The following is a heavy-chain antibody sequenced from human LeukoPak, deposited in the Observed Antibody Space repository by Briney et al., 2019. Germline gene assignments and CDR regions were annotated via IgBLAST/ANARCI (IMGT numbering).Heavy chain of an antibody. J-gene: IGHJ5*02. CDR2: INHSGST. D-gene: IGHD1-26*01. CDR3: ARGYSGSYLGWFDP. V-gene: IGHV4-34*01. Sequence: SSETLSLTCAVYGGSFSGYYWSWIRQPPGKGLEWIGEINHSGSTNYNPSLKSRVTISVDTYKNQFSLTLSSVTAADTAVYYCARGYSGSYLGWFDPWGQGTLVTVSS. CDR1: GGSFSGYY.